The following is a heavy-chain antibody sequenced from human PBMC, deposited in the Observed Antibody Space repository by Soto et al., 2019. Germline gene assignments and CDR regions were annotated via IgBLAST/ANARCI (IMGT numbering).Heavy chain of an antibody. CDR2: INAGNGNT. Sequence: QVQLVQSGAEVKKPGASVKVSCKASGYTFTSYAMNWVRQAPGQRLEWMGWINAGNGNTKYSQKFQGRVTITRDTSASTACMELSSLRSEDTAVYYCARSVGAALSDYWGQGTLVTVSS. CDR3: ARSVGAALSDY. J-gene: IGHJ4*02. D-gene: IGHD1-26*01. V-gene: IGHV1-3*01. CDR1: GYTFTSYA.